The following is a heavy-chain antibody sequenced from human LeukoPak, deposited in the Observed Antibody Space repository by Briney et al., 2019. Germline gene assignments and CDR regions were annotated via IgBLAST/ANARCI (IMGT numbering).Heavy chain of an antibody. Sequence: AGGSLRLSCAASGFTFSGSWMSWVRQAPGKGLEWVANIKQDGSEKYYVDSVKGRFTISRDNAKNSLYLQMNSLRAEDTALYYCAGPLGESIAARLGYWGQGTLVTVSS. V-gene: IGHV3-7*01. D-gene: IGHD6-6*01. CDR1: GFTFSGSW. CDR3: AGPLGESIAARLGY. CDR2: IKQDGSEK. J-gene: IGHJ4*02.